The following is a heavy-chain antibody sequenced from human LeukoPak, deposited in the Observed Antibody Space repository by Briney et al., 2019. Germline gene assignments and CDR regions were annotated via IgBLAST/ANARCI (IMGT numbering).Heavy chain of an antibody. CDR3: AREVFDFWSGYYDFDY. J-gene: IGHJ4*02. CDR2: LYSGGST. Sequence: GGSLRLSCAASGFTVSSNYMSWVRQAPGKGLEWVSVLYSGGSTYYADSVKGRFTISRDNSKNMLYLQMNSLRAEDTAVYYCAREVFDFWSGYYDFDYWGQGTLVTVSS. V-gene: IGHV3-66*01. CDR1: GFTVSSNY. D-gene: IGHD3-3*01.